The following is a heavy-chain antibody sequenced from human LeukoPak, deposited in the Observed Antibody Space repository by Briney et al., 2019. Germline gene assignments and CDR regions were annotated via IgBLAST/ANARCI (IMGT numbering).Heavy chain of an antibody. V-gene: IGHV3-66*01. CDR2: IYSGGST. J-gene: IGHJ4*02. CDR1: EFTVSSNY. Sequence: LGGSLRLSCAASEFTVSSNYMNWVRQAPGKGLEWVSVIYSGGSTYYADSVKGRFTISRDNSKNTLYLQMNSLRAEDTAVYYCAGGARRQQPFDYWGQGTLVTVSS. D-gene: IGHD6-13*01. CDR3: AGGARRQQPFDY.